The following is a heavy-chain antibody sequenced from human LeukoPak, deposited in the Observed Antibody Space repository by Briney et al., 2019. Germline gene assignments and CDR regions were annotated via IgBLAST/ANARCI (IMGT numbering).Heavy chain of an antibody. V-gene: IGHV4-59*01. J-gene: IGHJ6*02. CDR1: GGSTSSYY. D-gene: IGHD3-10*01. CDR2: IYYSGNT. Sequence: SETLSLTCTVSGGSTSSYYWSWIRQPPGKGLEWIGYIYYSGNTNYNPSLKSRVTISVDTSKNQFSLKLSSVTAADTAVYYCARDGGSGSYYNSRYYYGMDVWGQGTTVTVSS. CDR3: ARDGGSGSYYNSRYYYGMDV.